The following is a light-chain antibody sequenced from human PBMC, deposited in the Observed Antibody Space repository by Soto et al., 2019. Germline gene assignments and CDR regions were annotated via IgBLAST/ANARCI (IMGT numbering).Light chain of an antibody. Sequence: QTVVTQEPSISVSPGGTVTLTCGLTSGSVSITSYPSWFQQTPGQAPRTLIYSTNTRSSGVSDRFSGSILGGKAALTITGAQAADESDYYCALYLGGGITVFAGGTKLTVL. CDR3: ALYLGGGITV. V-gene: IGLV8-61*01. CDR1: SGSVSITSY. CDR2: STN. J-gene: IGLJ3*02.